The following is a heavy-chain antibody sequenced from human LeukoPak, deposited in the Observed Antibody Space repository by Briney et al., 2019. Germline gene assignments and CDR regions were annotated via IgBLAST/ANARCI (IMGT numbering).Heavy chain of an antibody. CDR3: ARSTGPSDAFDI. D-gene: IGHD2-8*02. J-gene: IGHJ3*02. CDR1: GFTFTIYG. V-gene: IGHV3-21*01. CDR2: ISSSGSDI. Sequence: PGGSLRLSCAASGFTFTIYGMNWVRQAPGKGLEWVSSISSSGSDIYYADSVKGRFTISRDNSKNTLYLQMNSLRAEDTAVYYCARSTGPSDAFDIWGQGTMVTVSS.